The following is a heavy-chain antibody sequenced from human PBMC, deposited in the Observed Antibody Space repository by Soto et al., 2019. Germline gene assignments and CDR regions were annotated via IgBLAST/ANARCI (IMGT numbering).Heavy chain of an antibody. J-gene: IGHJ4*02. CDR2: IFYSGST. Sequence: QVQLQESGPGLVKPSQTLSLTCAVSGDSISGGAYYWSWIRQPPGKGLEWIGYIFYSGSTYYNPSLKRRVITSVDTSKTPFSLKLSSVTAADTAVYYCARVSGVIDYWGQGTLVTVSS. V-gene: IGHV4-30-4*01. CDR3: ARVSGVIDY. CDR1: GDSISGGAYY. D-gene: IGHD3-16*02.